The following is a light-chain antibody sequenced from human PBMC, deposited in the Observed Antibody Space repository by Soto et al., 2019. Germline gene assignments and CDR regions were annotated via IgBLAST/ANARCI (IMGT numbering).Light chain of an antibody. J-gene: IGKJ4*01. CDR1: QYLSAN. Sequence: IVMTQSPATLSVSPGERATLSCRASQYLSANLAWYQQKPGQAPRLLLYGASTRAPAVPARFSGSSSGTDFTLTINSLQSEDSAVYYCQQYNHWPLTFGGGTRVEI. CDR2: GAS. CDR3: QQYNHWPLT. V-gene: IGKV3-15*01.